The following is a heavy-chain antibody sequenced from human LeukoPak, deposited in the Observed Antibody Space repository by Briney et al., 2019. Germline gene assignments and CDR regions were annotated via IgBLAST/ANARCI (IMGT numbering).Heavy chain of an antibody. CDR2: INPSGGST. V-gene: IGHV1-46*01. CDR3: ARVLYGDFPWFDP. D-gene: IGHD4-17*01. Sequence: ASVKVSCKTTGNTLTSYYVHRVRQAPGQGLEWMGIINPSGGSTNYVQKFQGRVIMTRDTSAGTVYMELSSLRSEDTAVYYCARVLYGDFPWFDPWGQGTLVTVSS. CDR1: GNTLTSYY. J-gene: IGHJ5*02.